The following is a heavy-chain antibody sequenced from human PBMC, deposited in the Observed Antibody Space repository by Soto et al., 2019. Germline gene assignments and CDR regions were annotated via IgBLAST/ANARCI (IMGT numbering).Heavy chain of an antibody. CDR2: ISYDSTKT. CDR3: ARTRSAWSDFHYYSLDV. J-gene: IGHJ6*02. V-gene: IGHV3-30*03. D-gene: IGHD1-26*01. CDR1: GFTFNSYG. Sequence: QVQLVESGGGVVQPGRSLRLSCAASGFTFNSYGMHWVRQGPGNGLECVAFISYDSTKTYYADSVKGRFTISRDNSNSVLYVQMNGLTGEDTAVYYCARTRSAWSDFHYYSLDVWGQGTTVTVSS.